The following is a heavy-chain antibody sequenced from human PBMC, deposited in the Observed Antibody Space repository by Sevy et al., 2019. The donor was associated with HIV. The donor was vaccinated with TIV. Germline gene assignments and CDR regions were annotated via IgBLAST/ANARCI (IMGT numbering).Heavy chain of an antibody. D-gene: IGHD6-6*01. CDR3: TRDRGIAARPLY. CDR2: IRSKPYGGTT. V-gene: IGHV3-49*04. J-gene: IGHJ4*02. Sequence: GGSLRLSCTASGFTFGDYAMSWVRQAPGKGLEGVGFIRSKPYGGTTEYAASVKGRFTISRDDSKTIAYLQMNSLKTEDTAVYYCTRDRGIAARPLYWGQGTLVTVSS. CDR1: GFTFGDYA.